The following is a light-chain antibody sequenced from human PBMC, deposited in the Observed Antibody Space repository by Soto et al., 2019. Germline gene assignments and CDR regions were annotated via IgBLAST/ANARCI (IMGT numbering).Light chain of an antibody. CDR3: QKYNSAPLT. Sequence: DVQMTQSPSSLSAFVGDRVTITCRASQRIAPYLAWFQQKPGKVPKLLTYATSTLQSGVPSRFSVSGSGTDFTLTINSLQPEDVGTYYCQKYNSAPLTFGGGTKVEIK. CDR2: ATS. V-gene: IGKV1-27*01. J-gene: IGKJ4*01. CDR1: QRIAPY.